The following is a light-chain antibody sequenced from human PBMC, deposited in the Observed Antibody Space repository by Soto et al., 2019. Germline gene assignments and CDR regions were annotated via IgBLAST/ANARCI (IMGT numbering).Light chain of an antibody. V-gene: IGLV2-14*03. CDR2: DVS. Sequence: QSALTQPASVSGSPGQSITISCTGTSSDIGAYYAVSWYQQHPGKAPKLIMYDVSDRPSGISNRFSGSKSDNTASLTISGLQRDEEADYYCASYTRTTNLIFGGGTKLTVL. CDR1: SSDIGAYYA. CDR3: ASYTRTTNLI. J-gene: IGLJ2*01.